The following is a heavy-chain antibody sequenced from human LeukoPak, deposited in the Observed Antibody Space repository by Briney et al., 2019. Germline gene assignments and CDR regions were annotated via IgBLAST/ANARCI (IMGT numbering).Heavy chain of an antibody. Sequence: GGSLRLSCAVSGFSFSSYAMSWVRQAPGRGLEWVSSIGAWVAGTSYADSVKGRFTISRDNSKKTLYLQMNSLRVEDTALYYCAKGKINHDGAFDFWGQGTMATVSS. CDR3: AKGKINHDGAFDF. J-gene: IGHJ3*01. V-gene: IGHV3-23*01. CDR1: GFSFSSYA. CDR2: IGAWVAGT. D-gene: IGHD3-16*01.